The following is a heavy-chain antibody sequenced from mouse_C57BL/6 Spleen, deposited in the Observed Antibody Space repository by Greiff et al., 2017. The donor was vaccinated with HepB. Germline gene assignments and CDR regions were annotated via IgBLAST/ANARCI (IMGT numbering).Heavy chain of an antibody. V-gene: IGHV1-26*01. CDR1: GYTFTDYY. CDR3: ARRDGYRGYFDV. CDR2: INPNNGGT. D-gene: IGHD2-3*01. J-gene: IGHJ1*03. Sequence: EVQLQQSGPELVKPGASVKISCKASGYTFTDYYMNWVKQSHGKSLEWIGDINPNNGGTSYNQKFKGKATLTVDKSSSTAYMELHSLTSEDSAVYYCARRDGYRGYFDVWGTGTTVTVSS.